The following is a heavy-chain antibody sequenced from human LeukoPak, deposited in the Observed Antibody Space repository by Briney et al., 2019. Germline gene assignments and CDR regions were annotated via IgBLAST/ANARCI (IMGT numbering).Heavy chain of an antibody. V-gene: IGHV3-74*01. CDR3: ARVRSSLPWGTTTVTTTNAFDI. CDR2: INSDGSST. Sequence: GGSLRLSCAASGFTFSSYWMHWVRQAPGKGLVWVSRINSDGSSTSYADSVKGRFTISRDNAKNTLYLQMNSLRAEDTAVYYCARVRSSLPWGTTTVTTTNAFDIWGQGTMVTVSS. J-gene: IGHJ3*02. CDR1: GFTFSSYW. D-gene: IGHD4-17*01.